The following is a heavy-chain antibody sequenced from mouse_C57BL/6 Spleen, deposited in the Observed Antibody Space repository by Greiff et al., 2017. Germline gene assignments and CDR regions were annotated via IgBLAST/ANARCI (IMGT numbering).Heavy chain of an antibody. J-gene: IGHJ2*01. V-gene: IGHV5-17*01. CDR1: GFTFSDYG. CDR3: ARLPVVKGYFDY. Sequence: DVQLVESGGGLVKPGGSLKLSCAASGFTFSDYGMHWVRQAPEKGLEWVAYISSGSSTIYYADTVKGRFTISRDNAKNTLFLQMTSLRSEDTAMYYCARLPVVKGYFDYWGQGTTLTVSS. D-gene: IGHD1-1*01. CDR2: ISSGSSTI.